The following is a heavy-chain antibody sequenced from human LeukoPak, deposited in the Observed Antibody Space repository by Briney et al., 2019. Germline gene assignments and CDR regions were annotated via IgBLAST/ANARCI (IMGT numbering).Heavy chain of an antibody. CDR1: GGSISSYY. CDR3: ARGQALHSSSWYPVGHYFDY. Sequence: SETLSLTFTVSGGSISSYYWSWIRQPPWKGLEWIGEINHSGSTNYNPSLKSRVTISVDTSKNQFSLKLSSVTAADTAVYYCARGQALHSSSWYPVGHYFDYWGQGTLVTVSS. CDR2: INHSGST. J-gene: IGHJ4*02. V-gene: IGHV4-34*01. D-gene: IGHD6-13*01.